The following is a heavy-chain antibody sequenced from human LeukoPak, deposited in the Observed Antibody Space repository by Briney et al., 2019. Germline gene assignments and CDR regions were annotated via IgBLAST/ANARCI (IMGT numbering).Heavy chain of an antibody. Sequence: PGGSLRLSCAASEFTFSSYGMHWVRQAPGKGLEWVAVISYDGSNKYYADSVKGRFTISRDNSKNTLYLQMNSLRAEDTAVYYCANDPSYYYDSSGPAPGYYFDYWGQGTLVTVSS. CDR2: ISYDGSNK. D-gene: IGHD3-22*01. J-gene: IGHJ4*02. CDR1: EFTFSSYG. CDR3: ANDPSYYYDSSGPAPGYYFDY. V-gene: IGHV3-30*18.